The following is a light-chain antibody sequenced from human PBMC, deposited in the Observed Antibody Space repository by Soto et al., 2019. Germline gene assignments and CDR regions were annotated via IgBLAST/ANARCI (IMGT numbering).Light chain of an antibody. V-gene: IGKV3-20*01. Sequence: EIVLTQSPGTLSLSPGERATLSCRASQSVSSSYLAWYQQKPGQAPRLLIYGASSRATGIPDRFSGSGSGTDFTLTIIRLEPEDFAVYYCQQYGSSPTFGQGTQGEIK. CDR2: GAS. CDR3: QQYGSSPT. J-gene: IGKJ1*01. CDR1: QSVSSSY.